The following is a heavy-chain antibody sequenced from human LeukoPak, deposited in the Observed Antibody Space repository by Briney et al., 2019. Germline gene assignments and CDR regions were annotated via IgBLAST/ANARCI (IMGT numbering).Heavy chain of an antibody. CDR1: GFTFSSYS. CDR2: ISSSSSTI. D-gene: IGHD6-6*01. Sequence: GGSLRLSCAASGFTFSSYSMNWVRQAPGKGLEWVSYISSSSSTIYYADSVKGRFTISRDNAKNTLYLQMNSLGAEDTAVYYCARSIDYWGQGTLVTVSS. CDR3: ARSIDY. J-gene: IGHJ4*02. V-gene: IGHV3-48*04.